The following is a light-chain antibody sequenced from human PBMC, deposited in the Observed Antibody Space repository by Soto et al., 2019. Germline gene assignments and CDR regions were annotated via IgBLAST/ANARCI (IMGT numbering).Light chain of an antibody. CDR3: QKYNSGLET. CDR1: QAINKY. V-gene: IGKV1-27*01. CDR2: GVS. Sequence: DIQMTQSPSSLSASVGDRVTITCRASQAINKYLAWYQQKPGQVPKVLIYGVSTLQSGVPSRFSGSGSGTDFTLTISSLQPEDAATYYCQKYNSGLETFGPGTKVEIK. J-gene: IGKJ3*01.